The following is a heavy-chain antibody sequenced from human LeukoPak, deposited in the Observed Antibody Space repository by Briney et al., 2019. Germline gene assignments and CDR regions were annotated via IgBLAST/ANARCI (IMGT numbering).Heavy chain of an antibody. CDR2: INHSGST. V-gene: IGHV4-34*01. Sequence: SETLSLTCAVYGGSFSGYYWSWIRQPPGKGLEWIGEINHSGSTNYNPSLKSRVTISVDTSKNQFSLKLSSVTAADTAVYYCARAGGHYDILTGYSDWGQGTLVTVSS. D-gene: IGHD3-9*01. CDR1: GGSFSGYY. J-gene: IGHJ4*02. CDR3: ARAGGHYDILTGYSD.